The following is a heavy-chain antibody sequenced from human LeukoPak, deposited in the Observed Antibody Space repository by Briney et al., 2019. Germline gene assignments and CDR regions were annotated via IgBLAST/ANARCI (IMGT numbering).Heavy chain of an antibody. CDR2: INPNSGGT. CDR3: ARRAPCSGGSCRNHWFDP. J-gene: IGHJ5*02. CDR1: GYTFTGYY. D-gene: IGHD2-15*01. V-gene: IGHV1-2*02. Sequence: ASVKVSCKASGYTFTGYYMQWVRQAPGQGLEWMGWINPNSGGTNYAQKSQGRVTMTRDTSISTAYMEVSRLRSDDTAVYYCARRAPCSGGSCRNHWFDPWGQGTLVTVSS.